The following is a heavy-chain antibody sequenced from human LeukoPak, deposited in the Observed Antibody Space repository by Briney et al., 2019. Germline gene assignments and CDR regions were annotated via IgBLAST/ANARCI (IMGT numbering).Heavy chain of an antibody. CDR2: IYTSGSA. J-gene: IGHJ4*02. Sequence: PSETLSLTCAVSGVSISSYYWSWIRQPAGKGLEWIGRIYTSGSANYNPSLKSRVTMSVDTSKNQFSLKLSSVTAADTAVYYCARGKPVTSDTYFDYWGQGTLVTVSS. D-gene: IGHD4-17*01. V-gene: IGHV4-4*07. CDR1: GVSISSYY. CDR3: ARGKPVTSDTYFDY.